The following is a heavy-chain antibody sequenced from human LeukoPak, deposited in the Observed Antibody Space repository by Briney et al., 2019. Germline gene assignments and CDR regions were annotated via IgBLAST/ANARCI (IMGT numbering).Heavy chain of an antibody. CDR2: ISGSGGST. CDR3: AKVFVPYCSSTSCYPSWFDP. Sequence: SGGSLRLSCAASGFTFSSYAMSWVRQAPGKGLEWVSAISGSGGSTYYADSVKGRFTISRDNSKNTLYLQMNSLRAEDTAVYYCAKVFVPYCSSTSCYPSWFDPWGQGTLVTVSS. V-gene: IGHV3-23*01. D-gene: IGHD2-2*01. CDR1: GFTFSSYA. J-gene: IGHJ5*02.